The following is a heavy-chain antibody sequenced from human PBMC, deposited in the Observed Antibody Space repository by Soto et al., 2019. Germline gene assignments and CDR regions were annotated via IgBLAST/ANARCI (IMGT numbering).Heavy chain of an antibody. CDR1: GYTFTNYY. CDR2: INPSARSA. CDR3: ARDHSDANGVLDN. J-gene: IGHJ4*02. V-gene: IGHV1-46*04. Sequence: ASVKVSCKASGYTFTNYYLHWVRQAPGQGLEWVGMINPSARSASYAQKLRGRLTMDRDTSTTTVYMELSRLTFEDTAVYFCARDHSDANGVLDNWGQGTLVTVSS. D-gene: IGHD2-15*01.